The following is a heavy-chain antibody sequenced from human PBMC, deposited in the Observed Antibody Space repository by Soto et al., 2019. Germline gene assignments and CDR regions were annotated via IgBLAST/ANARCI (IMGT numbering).Heavy chain of an antibody. D-gene: IGHD6-6*01. V-gene: IGHV3-23*01. CDR1: GFTFSSYA. J-gene: IGHJ4*02. CDR2: ISGSGGST. CDR3: AKLSSSSDATFDY. Sequence: PGGSLRLSCAASGFTFSSYAMSWVRQAPGKGLEWVSAISGSGGSTYYADSVKGRFTISRDNSENTLYLQMNSLRAEDTAVYYCAKLSSSSDATFDYWGQGTLVTVSS.